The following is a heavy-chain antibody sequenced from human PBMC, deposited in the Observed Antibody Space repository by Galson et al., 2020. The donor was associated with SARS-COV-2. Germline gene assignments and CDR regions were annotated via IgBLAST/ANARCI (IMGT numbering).Heavy chain of an antibody. V-gene: IGHV3-9*01. CDR1: GFTFNDYA. CDR2: ISWNSVTI. CDR3: VKGLWPDSSGYYLPSDF. Sequence: SLKISCAASGFTFNDYAMHWVRLVPGKGLEWLSGISWNSVTIDYGDSVKGRFTISRDNAKKSLYLQMNSLRADDTAFYYCVKGLWPDSSGYYLPSDFWGQGTLVTVSS. D-gene: IGHD3-22*01. J-gene: IGHJ4*02.